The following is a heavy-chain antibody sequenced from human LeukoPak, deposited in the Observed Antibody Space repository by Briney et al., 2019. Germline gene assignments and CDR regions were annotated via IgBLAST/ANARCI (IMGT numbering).Heavy chain of an antibody. CDR1: GYSFTSYW. D-gene: IGHD2-15*01. V-gene: IGHV5-51*01. Sequence: GESLKISCKGSGYSFTSYWIGWVRQMPGKGLEWMGIIYPGDSDTRYSPSFQGQVTISADKSISTAYLQWSSLKASDTVMYYCARPEYCSGGSCYRFDYWGQGTLVTVSS. CDR2: IYPGDSDT. CDR3: ARPEYCSGGSCYRFDY. J-gene: IGHJ4*02.